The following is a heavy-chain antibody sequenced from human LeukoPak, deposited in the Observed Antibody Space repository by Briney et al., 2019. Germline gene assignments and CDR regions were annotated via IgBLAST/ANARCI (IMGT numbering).Heavy chain of an antibody. Sequence: PSQTLSLTCTVSGGSISSGGYYWSWIRQHPGKGLEWIGYIYYSGSTYYNPSLKSRVTISVDTSKNQFSLKLSSVTAADTAVYYCARVRKTRSPKGYFDYWGQGTLVTVSS. J-gene: IGHJ4*02. CDR3: ARVRKTRSPKGYFDY. V-gene: IGHV4-31*03. CDR2: IYYSGST. D-gene: IGHD1-1*01. CDR1: GGSISSGGYY.